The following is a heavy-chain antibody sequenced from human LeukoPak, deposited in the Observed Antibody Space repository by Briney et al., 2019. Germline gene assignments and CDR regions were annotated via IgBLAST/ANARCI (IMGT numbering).Heavy chain of an antibody. CDR1: GYTFTGFY. D-gene: IGHD5-12*01. CDR2: INPNSGDT. Sequence: ASVEVSCKASGYTFTGFYIHWVRQAPGQGLEWMGWINPNSGDTNYAQKFQGRVTMTRDTSIRTGYMELSRLRSDDTAVYYCARDPGSGYEEHFDYWGQGTLVTVSS. CDR3: ARDPGSGYEEHFDY. J-gene: IGHJ4*02. V-gene: IGHV1-2*02.